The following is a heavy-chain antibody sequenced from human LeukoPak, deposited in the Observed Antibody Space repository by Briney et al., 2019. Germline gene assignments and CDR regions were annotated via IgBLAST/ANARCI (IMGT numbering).Heavy chain of an antibody. CDR3: ARESTDDILTGYSEGGYYYYMDV. CDR1: GYSISSGYY. J-gene: IGHJ6*03. Sequence: SETLSLTCTVSGYSISSGYYWGWIRQPPGKGLEWIGSIYHSGSTYYNPSLKSRVTISVDTSKNQFSLKLSSVTAADTAVYYCARESTDDILTGYSEGGYYYYMDVWGKGTTVTVSS. CDR2: IYHSGST. V-gene: IGHV4-38-2*02. D-gene: IGHD3-9*01.